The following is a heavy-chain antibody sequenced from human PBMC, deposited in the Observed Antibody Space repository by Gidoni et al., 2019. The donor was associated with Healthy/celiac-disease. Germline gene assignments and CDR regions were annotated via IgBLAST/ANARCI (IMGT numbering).Heavy chain of an antibody. CDR1: GYAFTGHY. CDR3: ARETIPAAIFGY. J-gene: IGHJ4*02. V-gene: IGHV1-2*02. D-gene: IGHD2-2*01. Sequence: QVHLVLSGADVTNPLASVKVSCNASGYAFTGHYIHWGRKAPGQRLEWMGCINPNSGETHYAKKFQGRVTMTRDKSISAAYMELSRLSSDGAAVYYGARETIPAAIFGYWGQGTLVTVSS. CDR2: INPNSGET.